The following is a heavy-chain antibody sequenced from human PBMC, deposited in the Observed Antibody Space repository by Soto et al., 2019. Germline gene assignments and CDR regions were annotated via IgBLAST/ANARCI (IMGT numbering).Heavy chain of an antibody. Sequence: QVHLQESGPGLVKPSQTLYLTCTVSGGSISSADYYWNWIRQPPGKGLEWIGYIYNTGSTHYNPSLKTPLKSRVTISIDTSKNQFSLKLTSVTAADTAIYYCARSRYDDSGPSWFDPWGQGTLVTVSS. V-gene: IGHV4-30-4*01. CDR1: GGSISSADYY. CDR2: IYNTGST. D-gene: IGHD3-22*01. J-gene: IGHJ5*02. CDR3: ARSRYDDSGPSWFDP.